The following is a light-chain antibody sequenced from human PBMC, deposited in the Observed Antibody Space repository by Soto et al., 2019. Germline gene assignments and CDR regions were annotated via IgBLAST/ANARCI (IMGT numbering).Light chain of an antibody. CDR1: QAISSN. V-gene: IGKV3-15*01. Sequence: EIVMTQSPATLSVSRGERATLSCRANQAISSNLAWYQQKPGQAPRLLIYGASTMATDIPDRFSGSGSGTEFTLTISSLQSEDCAVYYCQHYNNWIGTFGGGTKVEIK. CDR2: GAS. J-gene: IGKJ4*01. CDR3: QHYNNWIGT.